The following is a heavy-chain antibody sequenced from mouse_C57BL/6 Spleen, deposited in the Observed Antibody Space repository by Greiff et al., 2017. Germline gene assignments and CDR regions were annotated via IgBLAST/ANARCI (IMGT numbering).Heavy chain of an antibody. D-gene: IGHD2-5*01. Sequence: EVQLVESGGGLVKPGGSLKLSCAASGFTFSSYAMSWVRQTPEKRLEWVATISDGGSYTYYPDNVTGRFTISKDNAKNNRYLQMSHLKAEETAMYYCGRDERGDSNYDAMDYWGQGTSVTVSS. J-gene: IGHJ4*01. CDR3: GRDERGDSNYDAMDY. CDR1: GFTFSSYA. CDR2: ISDGGSYT. V-gene: IGHV5-4*01.